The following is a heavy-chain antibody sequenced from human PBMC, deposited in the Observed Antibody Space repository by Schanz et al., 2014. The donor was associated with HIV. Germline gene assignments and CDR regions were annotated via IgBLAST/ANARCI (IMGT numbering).Heavy chain of an antibody. D-gene: IGHD3-3*01. CDR2: ISYDGSNK. Sequence: QVQLVESGGDVVQPEGSLRLSCEASGFSFRTHGMHWVRQTPSKGLEWVAVISYDGSNKYYADSVKGRFTISRDNGKNSLFLQMNDLKVEDTGVYYCAREASHYDFWYGYFTLPLNYWGQGTRVIVSS. J-gene: IGHJ4*02. CDR3: AREASHYDFWYGYFTLPLNY. CDR1: GFSFRTHG. V-gene: IGHV3-30*03.